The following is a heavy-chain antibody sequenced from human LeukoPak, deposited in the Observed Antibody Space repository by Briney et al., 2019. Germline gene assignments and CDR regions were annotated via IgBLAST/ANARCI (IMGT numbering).Heavy chain of an antibody. D-gene: IGHD2/OR15-2a*01. CDR2: INHDGRHT. CDR1: GFDFNNNW. V-gene: IGHV3-7*01. CDR3: AKYLSRAFDC. Sequence: GGSLRLSCVASGFDFNNNWMAWVRQAPGNGPELVAHINHDGRHTGYVDSVKGRFTISRDNAKSSLYLQLNSLRAEDTAMYYCAKYLSRAFDCWGQGSLITVSS. J-gene: IGHJ4*02.